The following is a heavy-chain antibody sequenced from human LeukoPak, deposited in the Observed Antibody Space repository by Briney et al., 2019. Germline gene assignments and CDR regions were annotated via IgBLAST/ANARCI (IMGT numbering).Heavy chain of an antibody. D-gene: IGHD6-6*01. CDR3: ASCIAARPYYYYGMDV. V-gene: IGHV1-69*01. CDR1: GGTFSSYA. Sequence: ASVKVSCKASGGTFSSYAISWVRQATGQGLEWMGGIIPIFGTANYAQKFQGRVTITADESTSTAYMELSSLRSEDTAVYYCASCIAARPYYYYGMDVWGQGTTVTVSS. CDR2: IIPIFGTA. J-gene: IGHJ6*02.